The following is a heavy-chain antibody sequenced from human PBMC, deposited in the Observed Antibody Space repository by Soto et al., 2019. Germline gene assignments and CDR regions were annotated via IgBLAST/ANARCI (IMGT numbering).Heavy chain of an antibody. CDR2: ISSGSAYI. CDR3: ARDQGGSYDSSFDP. CDR1: TFSMYS. D-gene: IGHD1-26*01. J-gene: IGHJ5*02. V-gene: IGHV3-21*06. Sequence: EVQVVESGGGLVKPGGSLRLSCTFTFSMYSMNWVRQAPGKGLEWVASISSGSAYIKYAESVKGRVTISRDNAKNSLHLQMNSLRAEDTAIYHCARDQGGSYDSSFDPWGQGTLVTVSS.